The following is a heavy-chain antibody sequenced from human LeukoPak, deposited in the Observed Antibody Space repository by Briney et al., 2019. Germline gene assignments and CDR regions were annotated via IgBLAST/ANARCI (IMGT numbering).Heavy chain of an antibody. J-gene: IGHJ3*01. Sequence: GSLRLSCAASGLTVSTTSMTWVRQAPGKGLKWVSDILDDGRIYYADSVKGRFTISRDHSQNKVNLQMDNLRAEDAAIYYCGSYRRAYDVWGQGTVVTVAS. D-gene: IGHD1-26*01. V-gene: IGHV3-53*01. CDR2: ILDDGRI. CDR1: GLTVSTTS. CDR3: GSYRRAYDV.